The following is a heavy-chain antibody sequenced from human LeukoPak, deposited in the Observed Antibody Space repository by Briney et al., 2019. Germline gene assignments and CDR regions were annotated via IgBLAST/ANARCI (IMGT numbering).Heavy chain of an antibody. CDR2: IYYSGST. V-gene: IGHV4-59*01. D-gene: IGHD3-22*01. CDR1: GGSISSYY. Sequence: PSETLSLTCTVSGGSISSYYWSWIRQPPGKGLEWIGYIYYSGSTNYNPSLKSPANISVDTSKNQFSLKLSSVTAADTAVYYRARHHYYDSSGYRDYWGQGTLVTVSS. CDR3: ARHHYYDSSGYRDY. J-gene: IGHJ4*02.